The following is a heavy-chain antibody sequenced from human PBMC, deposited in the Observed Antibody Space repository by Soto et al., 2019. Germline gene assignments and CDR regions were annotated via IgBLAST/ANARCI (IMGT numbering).Heavy chain of an antibody. J-gene: IGHJ3*01. CDR3: ARGSGPHSEGSDAFDV. D-gene: IGHD2-8*02. CDR2: IGTAGDP. V-gene: IGHV3-13*05. Sequence: GGSLRLSCAASGFTFSSYDMHWVRQATGKGLEWVSAIGTAGDPYYPGSVKGRFTISRENAKNSLYLRMNSLRAGDTAVYYCARGSGPHSEGSDAFDVWGQGTMVTVSS. CDR1: GFTFSSYD.